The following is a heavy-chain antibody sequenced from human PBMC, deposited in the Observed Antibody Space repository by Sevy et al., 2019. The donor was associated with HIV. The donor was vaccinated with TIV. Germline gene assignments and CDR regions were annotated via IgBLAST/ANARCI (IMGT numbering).Heavy chain of an antibody. CDR3: ARRGVYDFWSGYLGYYYYGMDV. J-gene: IGHJ6*02. D-gene: IGHD3-3*01. Sequence: ASEKVSCKASGYTFTSYGISWVRQAPGQGLEWMGWISAYNGNTNYAQKLQGRVTMTTDTSTSTAYMELRSLRSDDTAVYYCARRGVYDFWSGYLGYYYYGMDVWGQGTTVTVSS. CDR1: GYTFTSYG. CDR2: ISAYNGNT. V-gene: IGHV1-18*01.